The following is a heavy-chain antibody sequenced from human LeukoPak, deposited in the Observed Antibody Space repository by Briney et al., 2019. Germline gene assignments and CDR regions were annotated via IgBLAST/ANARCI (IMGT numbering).Heavy chain of an antibody. CDR2: THYSGST. Sequence: PSETLSLTCTVSGGSISSGDYCWSWIRQPPGKGLEWIGYTHYSGSTHYNPSLKSRVTISVDTSKNQFSLKLSSVTAADTAVYYCARDAPGSSKGPAGMDVWGQGTTVTVSS. CDR1: GGSISSGDYC. CDR3: ARDAPGSSKGPAGMDV. J-gene: IGHJ6*02. V-gene: IGHV4-61*08. D-gene: IGHD3-10*01.